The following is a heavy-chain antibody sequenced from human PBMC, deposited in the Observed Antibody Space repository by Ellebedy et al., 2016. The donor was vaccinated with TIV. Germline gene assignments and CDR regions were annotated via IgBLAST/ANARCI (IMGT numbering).Heavy chain of an antibody. CDR1: GFTFSSYA. CDR3: ARDSGYSSGRFDP. D-gene: IGHD6-19*01. J-gene: IGHJ5*02. V-gene: IGHV3-30*01. Sequence: GESLKISCAASGFTFSSYAMHWVRQAPGKGLEWVAVISYDGSNKYYADSVKGRFTISRDNSKNTLYLQMNSLRAEDTAVYYCARDSGYSSGRFDPWGQGTLVTVSS. CDR2: ISYDGSNK.